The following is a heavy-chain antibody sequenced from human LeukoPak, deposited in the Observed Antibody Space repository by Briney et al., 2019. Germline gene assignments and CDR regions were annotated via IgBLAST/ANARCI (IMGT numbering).Heavy chain of an antibody. CDR2: ISYDGNNE. Sequence: GGSLILSCAASGFTFSSYGMHWVRQAPGKGLEWVAAISYDGNNEYYADSVKGRFTIYRDNSKNTLFLQMNGLRGDDTAVYFCANVVDYWGQGTLVTVSS. V-gene: IGHV3-30*18. CDR3: ANVVDY. J-gene: IGHJ4*02. CDR1: GFTFSSYG.